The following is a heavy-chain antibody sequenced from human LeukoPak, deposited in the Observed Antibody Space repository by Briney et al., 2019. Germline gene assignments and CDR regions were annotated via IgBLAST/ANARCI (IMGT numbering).Heavy chain of an antibody. V-gene: IGHV4-59*01. Sequence: SETLSLTCTVSRASISTYYWSWIRQPPGKGLEWIGYIYYSGSTNYNPSLKGRVTMSVDTSKNQLSLRLSSVTAADTAVYSCARGSDYGDYWGQGTLVTVSS. CDR1: RASISTYY. D-gene: IGHD3-3*01. CDR3: ARGSDYGDY. CDR2: IYYSGST. J-gene: IGHJ4*02.